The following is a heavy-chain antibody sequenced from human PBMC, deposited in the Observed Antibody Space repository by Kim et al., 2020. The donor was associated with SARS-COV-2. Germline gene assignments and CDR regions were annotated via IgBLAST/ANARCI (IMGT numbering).Heavy chain of an antibody. CDR2: IHNGGNT. V-gene: IGHV4-39*01. Sequence: SETLSLTCTVSGDSISSGTSYWAWIRQPPGKGLEWTGSIHNGGNTYYNPTLKSQVAMSVATSKNQFSLRLYSVTAADTAVYYCARHRRGYNYGYDGFDICGRGTLGTVSP. J-gene: IGHJ3*02. CDR1: GDSISSGTSY. CDR3: ARHRRGYNYGYDGFDI. D-gene: IGHD5-18*01.